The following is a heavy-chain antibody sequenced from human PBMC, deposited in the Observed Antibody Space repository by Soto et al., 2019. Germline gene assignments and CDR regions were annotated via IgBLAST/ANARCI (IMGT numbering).Heavy chain of an antibody. J-gene: IGHJ4*02. V-gene: IGHV3-7*03. CDR2: IKQDVSEK. CDR3: AREVVRKGSVAAAGTLLYYFDY. Sequence: VGSLRLSCAASGLTLCSYWLSWVRQAPGKGLERVANIKQDVSEKYYVDSVKCRFTISRDNAKNSLYLQMNSLRAEDTAVYYCAREVVRKGSVAAAGTLLYYFDYWGQGTLVTVSS. D-gene: IGHD6-13*01. CDR1: GLTLCSYW.